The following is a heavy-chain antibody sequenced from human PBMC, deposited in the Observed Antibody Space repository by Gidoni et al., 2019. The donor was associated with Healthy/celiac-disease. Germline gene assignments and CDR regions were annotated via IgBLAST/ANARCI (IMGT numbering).Heavy chain of an antibody. Sequence: QVQLQESGPGLVKPSQTLSLPCTVSGGSIRSGGSSWSWIRQHPGKGLEWIGYIYYSGSTYYNPSLKSRVTISVDTSKNQFSLKLSSVTAADTAVYYCARIFKGYCSGGSCYPIDYWGQGTLVTVSS. CDR1: GGSIRSGGSS. CDR2: IYYSGST. V-gene: IGHV4-31*03. J-gene: IGHJ4*02. CDR3: ARIFKGYCSGGSCYPIDY. D-gene: IGHD2-15*01.